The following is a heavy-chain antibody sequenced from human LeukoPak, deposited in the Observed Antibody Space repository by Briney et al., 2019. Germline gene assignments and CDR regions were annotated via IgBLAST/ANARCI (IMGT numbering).Heavy chain of an antibody. CDR1: RGSISSPNYY. J-gene: IGHJ4*02. CDR2: IYYIGTT. V-gene: IGHV4-39*01. D-gene: IGHD2-15*01. CDR3: ARLGYCSGGSCWSFRKEQF. Sequence: SETLSLTCSVFRGSISSPNYYWGWIRQSPGKGLEWIGSIYYIGTTYYNPSLKSRVTMSVDTPKNQFSLKLTSVTAADTAVYYCARLGYCSGGSCWSFRKEQFWGQGTLVTVSS.